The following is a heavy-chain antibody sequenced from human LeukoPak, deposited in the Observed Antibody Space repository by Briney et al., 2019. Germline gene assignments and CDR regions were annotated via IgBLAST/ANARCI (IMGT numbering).Heavy chain of an antibody. CDR2: INPSDGTT. V-gene: IGHV1-46*01. CDR1: GYTLTGYY. Sequence: RASVKVSCKASGYTLTGYYIHWVRQAPGQGLEWMGIINPSDGTTSYAQKFQGRVTMTRDTSTSTVYMEVRSLRSEDTAVYYCARAPANKYDSRLPEDYWGQGTLVTVSS. D-gene: IGHD3-22*01. CDR3: ARAPANKYDSRLPEDY. J-gene: IGHJ4*02.